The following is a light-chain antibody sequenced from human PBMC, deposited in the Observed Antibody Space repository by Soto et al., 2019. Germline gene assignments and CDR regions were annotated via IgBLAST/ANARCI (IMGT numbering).Light chain of an antibody. CDR3: QPYNNWPLT. J-gene: IGKJ4*01. CDR2: GAF. Sequence: EILLSPSPGTLSLSPGERATPSCRSSQSVSSSYLAWYQQKPGQPPRLLIYGAFNRAAGIPARFSGRGSGTDFTLTISSLEPEDSAVYYCQPYNNWPLTFGGGTKVDIK. CDR1: QSVSSSY. V-gene: IGKV3-20*01.